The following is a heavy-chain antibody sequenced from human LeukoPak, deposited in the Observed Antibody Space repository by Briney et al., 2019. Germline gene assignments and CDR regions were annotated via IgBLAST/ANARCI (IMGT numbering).Heavy chain of an antibody. Sequence: PAGGSLRLSCAASGFTFSSYAMTWVHQAPGKGLEWVSTITGSGGYTYYADSVKGRFTISRDNSKNTLFLRMNSLRAEDTAVYFCAKQSLYDSSGHFHYWGQGTLVTVSS. CDR1: GFTFSSYA. V-gene: IGHV3-23*01. D-gene: IGHD3-22*01. CDR2: ITGSGGYT. CDR3: AKQSLYDSSGHFHY. J-gene: IGHJ4*02.